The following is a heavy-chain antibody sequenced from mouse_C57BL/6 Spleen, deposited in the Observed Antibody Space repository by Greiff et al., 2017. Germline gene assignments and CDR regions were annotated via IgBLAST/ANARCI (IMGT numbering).Heavy chain of an antibody. CDR2: INPSNGGT. J-gene: IGHJ3*01. V-gene: IGHV1-53*01. CDR1: GYTFTSYW. D-gene: IGHD2-4*01. CDR3: ARVCYDYDSGFAY. Sequence: QVQLQQPGAELVRPGASVKLSCKASGYTFTSYWMHWVKQRPGQGLEWIGNINPSNGGTNYNEKVKGKATLTVDKSSSTAYMQLNSLTSEDSAVYYYARVCYDYDSGFAYWGQGTLVTVSA.